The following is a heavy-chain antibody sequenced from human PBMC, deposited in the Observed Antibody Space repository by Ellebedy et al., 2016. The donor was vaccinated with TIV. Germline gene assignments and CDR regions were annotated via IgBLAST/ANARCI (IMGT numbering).Heavy chain of an antibody. CDR1: GGSISSYY. V-gene: IGHV4-59*01. Sequence: SETLSLXXTVSGGSISSYYWSWIRQPPGKGLEWIGYIYYSGSTNYNPSLKSRVTISVDKSKNQFSLKLSSVTAADTAVYYCARKLSGYPLDYWGQGTLVTVSS. J-gene: IGHJ4*02. CDR2: IYYSGST. CDR3: ARKLSGYPLDY. D-gene: IGHD3-22*01.